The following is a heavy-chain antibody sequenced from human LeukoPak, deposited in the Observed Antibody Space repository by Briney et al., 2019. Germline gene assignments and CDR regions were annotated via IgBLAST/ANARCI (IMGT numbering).Heavy chain of an antibody. CDR2: ISGSGGST. CDR1: GFTFSSYA. V-gene: IGHV3-23*01. CDR3: AINSYALLQH. J-gene: IGHJ1*01. Sequence: QPGGSLRLSCAASGFTFSSYAMSWVRQAPGQGLEWVSDISGSGGSTYYADSVKGRFTISRDNSKNTLYLQMNSLRAEDTAVYYCAINSYALLQHWGQGTLVTVSS. D-gene: IGHD1-1*01.